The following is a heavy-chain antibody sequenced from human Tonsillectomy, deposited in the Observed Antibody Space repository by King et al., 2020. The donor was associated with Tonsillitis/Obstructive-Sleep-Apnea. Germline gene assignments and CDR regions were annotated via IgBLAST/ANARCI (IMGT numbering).Heavy chain of an antibody. J-gene: IGHJ4*02. Sequence: QLQESGPGLVKPSETLSLTCTVSGGSISSSSYYWGWIRQPPGKGLEWIGSIYYSGSTYYNPSLKSRVTISVDTSKNQFSLKLSSVTAADTAVYYCARHLVGGSDDYYDSSGYDYWGQGTLVTVSS. D-gene: IGHD3-22*01. CDR3: ARHLVGGSDDYYDSSGYDY. CDR2: IYYSGST. V-gene: IGHV4-39*01. CDR1: GGSISSSSYY.